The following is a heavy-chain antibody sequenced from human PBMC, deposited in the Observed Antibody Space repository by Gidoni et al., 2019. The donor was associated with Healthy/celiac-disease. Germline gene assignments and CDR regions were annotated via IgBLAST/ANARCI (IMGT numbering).Heavy chain of an antibody. CDR1: GFPFSSYS. Sequence: EVQLVESGGGLVQPGGSLRLSCAASGFPFSSYSMNWVRQAPGKGLEWVSYISSSSSTIYYADSVKGRFTISRDNAKNSLYLQMNSLRDEDTAVYYCASPPVTTSFFWVSEIYYGMDVWGQGTTVTVSS. CDR3: ASPPVTTSFFWVSEIYYGMDV. J-gene: IGHJ6*02. V-gene: IGHV3-48*02. D-gene: IGHD4-17*01. CDR2: ISSSSSTI.